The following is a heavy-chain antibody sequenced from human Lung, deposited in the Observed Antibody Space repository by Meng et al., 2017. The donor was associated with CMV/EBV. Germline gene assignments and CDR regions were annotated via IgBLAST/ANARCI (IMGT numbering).Heavy chain of an antibody. J-gene: IGHJ5*02. CDR2: ISPSGSTR. CDR1: GFTFSDYY. Sequence: SCAASGFTFSDYYMSWIRQAPRKGLEWVSHISPSGSTRYYADSVNGRFTISRDNADNSLYLQINSLRAEDTAVYYCARGAYTVTSFAEGRFDPWGQGXLVTVSS. V-gene: IGHV3-11*01. CDR3: ARGAYTVTSFAEGRFDP. D-gene: IGHD4-11*01.